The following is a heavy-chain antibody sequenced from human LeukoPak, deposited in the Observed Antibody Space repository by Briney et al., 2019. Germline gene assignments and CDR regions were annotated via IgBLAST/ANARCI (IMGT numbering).Heavy chain of an antibody. Sequence: PSETLSRTCAVSGGSISSYYWSWIRQPAGKGLEWIGRIYTSGSTNYHPSLKRRVTMSVVTSRNQFSMSLRSLTAGDTAVYYCARILARQFTSFSDSTPYFCYYIDVWGNGTAVSVSS. CDR1: GGSISSYY. CDR2: IYTSGST. D-gene: IGHD2/OR15-2a*01. J-gene: IGHJ6*03. V-gene: IGHV4-4*07. CDR3: ARILARQFTSFSDSTPYFCYYIDV.